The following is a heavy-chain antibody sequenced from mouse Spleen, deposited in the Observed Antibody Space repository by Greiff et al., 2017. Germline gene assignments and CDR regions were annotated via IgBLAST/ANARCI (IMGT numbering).Heavy chain of an antibody. CDR1: GYTFTSYG. Sequence: QVQLQQSGAELARPGASVKLSCKASGYTFTSYGISWVKQRTGQGLEWIGEIYPRSGNTYYNEKFKGKATLTADKSSSTAYMELRSLTSEDSAVYFRATSMVTHYFDYWGQGTTLTVSS. J-gene: IGHJ2*01. D-gene: IGHD2-10*02. CDR2: IYPRSGNT. CDR3: ATSMVTHYFDY. V-gene: IGHV1-81*01.